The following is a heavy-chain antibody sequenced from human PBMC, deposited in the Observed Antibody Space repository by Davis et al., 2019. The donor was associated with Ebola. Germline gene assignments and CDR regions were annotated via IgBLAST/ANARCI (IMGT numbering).Heavy chain of an antibody. J-gene: IGHJ3*02. CDR1: GGSITNYY. D-gene: IGHD3-3*02. V-gene: IGHV4-59*08. CDR3: AREYPSIDAFDI. CDR2: IPYSGSA. Sequence: SETLSLTCTVSGGSITNYYWSWIRQPPGKALEWIGDIPYSGSANYNASLKSRVTISRDTSKNQFSLKVRSVTAADTAVYYCAREYPSIDAFDIWGQGTMVTVSS.